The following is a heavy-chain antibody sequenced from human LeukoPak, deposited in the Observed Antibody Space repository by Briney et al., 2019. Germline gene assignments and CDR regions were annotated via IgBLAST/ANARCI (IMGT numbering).Heavy chain of an antibody. CDR1: GGSISSGSYY. J-gene: IGHJ6*02. D-gene: IGHD3-10*01. CDR2: IYYSGST. V-gene: IGHV4-39*01. CDR3: ARQEESYYYYGMDV. Sequence: SETLSLTCTVSGGSISSGSYYWGWIRQPPGKGLEWIGSIYYSGSTYYNPSLKSRVTISVDTSKNQFSLKLSSVTAADTAVYYCARQEESYYYYGMDVWGQGTTVTVSS.